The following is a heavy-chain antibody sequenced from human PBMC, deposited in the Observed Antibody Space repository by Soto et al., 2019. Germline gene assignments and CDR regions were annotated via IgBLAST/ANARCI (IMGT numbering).Heavy chain of an antibody. D-gene: IGHD1-1*01. Sequence: SLKISCKGSGYSFTTYWIGWVRQMPGKGLEWMGIIYPGDSDTRYSPSFQGQVTISADKSISTAYLQWSSLQASDTAMYYCARPNGPRHYYYGMDVWGQGTTVTVSS. CDR1: GYSFTTYW. J-gene: IGHJ6*02. CDR3: ARPNGPRHYYYGMDV. V-gene: IGHV5-51*01. CDR2: IYPGDSDT.